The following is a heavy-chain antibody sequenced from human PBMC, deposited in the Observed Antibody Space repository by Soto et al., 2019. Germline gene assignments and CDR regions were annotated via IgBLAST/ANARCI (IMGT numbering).Heavy chain of an antibody. Sequence: QVQLVESGGGVVQPGRSLRLSCAASGFTFSSYGMHWVRQAPGKGLEWVAVIWYDGSNKYYADSVKGRFTISRDNSKNTLYLQMNSLRAEDTAVYYCARDYYDSSGYYSGDYYYYYGMDVWGQGTTVTVSS. V-gene: IGHV3-33*01. CDR1: GFTFSSYG. D-gene: IGHD3-22*01. J-gene: IGHJ6*02. CDR3: ARDYYDSSGYYSGDYYYYYGMDV. CDR2: IWYDGSNK.